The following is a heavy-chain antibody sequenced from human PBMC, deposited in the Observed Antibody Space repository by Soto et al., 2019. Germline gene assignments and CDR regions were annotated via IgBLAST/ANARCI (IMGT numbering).Heavy chain of an antibody. CDR2: LSWNSGFS. D-gene: IGHD2-21*02. CDR1: GFSFDDYT. Sequence: EMLLVESGGGLVQPGRSLRLSCGGSGFSFDDYTMHWVRQAPGKGPEWVASLSWNSGFSGYADSVKGRFTISRDNAQSSVHLQMNNLRTEDTALYYCAKGRGTIVVTAASDIWGQGTMVTVSS. V-gene: IGHV3-9*01. J-gene: IGHJ3*02. CDR3: AKGRGTIVVTAASDI.